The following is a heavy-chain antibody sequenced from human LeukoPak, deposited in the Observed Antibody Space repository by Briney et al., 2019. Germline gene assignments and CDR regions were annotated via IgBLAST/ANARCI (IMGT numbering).Heavy chain of an antibody. J-gene: IGHJ4*02. CDR3: ARVMRYSSGWSVFDY. D-gene: IGHD6-19*01. CDR1: GGSISSYY. V-gene: IGHV4-4*07. CDR2: IYTSGST. Sequence: TTSETLSLTCTVSGGSISSYYWSWIRQPAGKGLEWIGRIYTSGSTNYNPSLKSRVTISVDTSKNQFSLKLSSVTAADTAVYYCARVMRYSSGWSVFDYWGQGTLVTVSS.